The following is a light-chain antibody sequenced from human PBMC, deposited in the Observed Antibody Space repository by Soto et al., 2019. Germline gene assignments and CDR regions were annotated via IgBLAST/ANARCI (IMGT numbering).Light chain of an antibody. CDR3: QQSYSTPQT. J-gene: IGKJ1*01. Sequence: DIQMTQSPSSLSASVGDRVTITCRASQSISSYLNWYQQKPGKAPKLLIYAASSLQSWVPSRFSGGGSGTDFTLTISSLQPEDFATYYCQQSYSTPQTFGQGTKV. V-gene: IGKV1-39*01. CDR2: AAS. CDR1: QSISSY.